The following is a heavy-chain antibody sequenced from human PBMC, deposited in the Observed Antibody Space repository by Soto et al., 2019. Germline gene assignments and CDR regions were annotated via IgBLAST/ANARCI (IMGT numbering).Heavy chain of an antibody. CDR3: ASTFPLRYGDPAGFDY. Sequence: EVQLLESGGGLVQPGGSLRLSCAASGITFSTYAMYWVRLAPGKGLECVSTLVSSGGVTYDVGSVKGRFTTSRDNSKSTVHLQMDSLGAEDAAVYFCASTFPLRYGDPAGFDYWGQGTLVAVSS. CDR2: LVSSGGVT. CDR1: GITFSTYA. D-gene: IGHD4-17*01. V-gene: IGHV3-23*01. J-gene: IGHJ4*02.